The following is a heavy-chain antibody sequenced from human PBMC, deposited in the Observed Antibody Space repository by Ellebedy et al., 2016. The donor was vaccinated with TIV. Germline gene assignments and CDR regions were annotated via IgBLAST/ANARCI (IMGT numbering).Heavy chain of an antibody. Sequence: ASVKVSCXASGGTFSAYAISWVRQAPGQGLEWMGGIIPIFGTANYAQKFQGRVTITADESTSTAYMELSSLRSEGTAVYYCARWGATRITMVRGVISWGQGTLVTVSS. CDR2: IIPIFGTA. CDR1: GGTFSAYA. J-gene: IGHJ4*02. CDR3: ARWGATRITMVRGVIS. D-gene: IGHD3-10*01. V-gene: IGHV1-69*13.